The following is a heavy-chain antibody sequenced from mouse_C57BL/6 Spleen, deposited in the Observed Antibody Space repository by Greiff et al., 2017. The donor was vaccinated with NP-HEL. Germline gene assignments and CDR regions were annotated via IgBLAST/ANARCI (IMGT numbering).Heavy chain of an antibody. V-gene: IGHV2-2*01. D-gene: IGHD1-1*01. CDR2: IWSGGST. J-gene: IGHJ4*01. CDR3: ARITAVVVGYYAMDY. Sequence: QVQLKESGPGLVQPSQSLSITCTVSGFSLTSYGVHWVRQSPGKGLEWLGVIWSGGSTDYNAAFISRLSISKDNSKSQVFFKMNSLQADDTAIYYCARITAVVVGYYAMDYWGQGTSVTVSS. CDR1: GFSLTSYG.